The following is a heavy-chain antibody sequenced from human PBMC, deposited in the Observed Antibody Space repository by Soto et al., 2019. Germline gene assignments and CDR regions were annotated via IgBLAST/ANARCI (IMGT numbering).Heavy chain of an antibody. D-gene: IGHD4-17*01. Sequence: SETLSLTCAVYGGSFSGYYWSWIRQPPGKGLEWIGEINHSGSTNYNPSLKSRVTISVDTSKNQFSLKLSSVTAADTAVYYCARESTTVTTRYYMDVWGKGTTVTV. CDR3: ARESTTVTTRYYMDV. CDR1: GGSFSGYY. CDR2: INHSGST. J-gene: IGHJ6*03. V-gene: IGHV4-34*09.